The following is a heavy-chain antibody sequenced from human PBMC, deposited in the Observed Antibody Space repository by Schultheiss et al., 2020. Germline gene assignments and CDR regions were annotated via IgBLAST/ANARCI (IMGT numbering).Heavy chain of an antibody. J-gene: IGHJ4*02. D-gene: IGHD6-13*01. CDR1: GGSISSGGYY. Sequence: SETLSLTCTVSGGSISSGGYYWSWIRQHPGKGLEWIGYIYYSGSTYYNPSLKSRVTISVDTSKNQFSLKLSSVTAADTAVYYCARVGGIAAAIDYWGQGTLVTVSS. V-gene: IGHV4-31*03. CDR2: IYYSGST. CDR3: ARVGGIAAAIDY.